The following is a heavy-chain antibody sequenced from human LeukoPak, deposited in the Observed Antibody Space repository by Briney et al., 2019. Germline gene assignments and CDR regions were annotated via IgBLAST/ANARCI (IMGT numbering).Heavy chain of an antibody. J-gene: IGHJ5*02. CDR3: SSTFGSGSYLHS. Sequence: PGGSLRLSCAASGFDFHDYMMHWVRQPPGKGLEWVSEISWNGDTIGYADSVKGRFIISRGNARRSLYLQMNSLRPEDTAFYYCSSTFGSGSYLHSWGQGTLVTVSS. V-gene: IGHV3-9*01. D-gene: IGHD3-10*01. CDR1: GFDFHDYM. CDR2: ISWNGDTI.